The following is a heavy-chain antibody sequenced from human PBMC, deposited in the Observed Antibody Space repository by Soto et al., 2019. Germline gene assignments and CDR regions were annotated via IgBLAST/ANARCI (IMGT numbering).Heavy chain of an antibody. Sequence: SETLSLTCTVFGGSISTYYWSWVRQPPGKGLEWIGYIHYSGSTNYNPSLKGRVTMSVDTSKNQFSLQMTSMTAADTAVYYCARPYYYGSGTYYIEIWGQGTLVTVSS. CDR2: IHYSGST. J-gene: IGHJ4*02. CDR3: ARPYYYGSGTYYIEI. D-gene: IGHD3-10*01. V-gene: IGHV4-59*08. CDR1: GGSISTYY.